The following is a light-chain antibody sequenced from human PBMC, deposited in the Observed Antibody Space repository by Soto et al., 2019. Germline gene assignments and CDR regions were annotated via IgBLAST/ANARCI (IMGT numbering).Light chain of an antibody. V-gene: IGKV3-20*01. CDR3: QQYDNSPIT. J-gene: IGKJ5*01. CDR2: GAS. CDR1: QSISSSF. Sequence: EIVLTQSPGTLSLSPGERASLSCCPSQSISSSFLAWYQQKPGQAPRLLIYGASSRATGIPDRFSGTGSETDFTLTISRLEPEDFAVYYCQQYDNSPITFGQGTRLEIK.